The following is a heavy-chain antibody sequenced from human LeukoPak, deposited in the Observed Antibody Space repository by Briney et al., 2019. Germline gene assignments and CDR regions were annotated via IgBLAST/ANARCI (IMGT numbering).Heavy chain of an antibody. V-gene: IGHV4-59*01. CDR1: GGSISSYY. Sequence: SETLSLTCTVSGGSISSYYWSWIRQPPGKGLEWIGYIYYSGSTNYNPSLKSRVTISVDTSKNQFSLKLSSVTAADTAVYYCARTGYLQRAFDIWGQGTMVTVSS. D-gene: IGHD1-1*01. J-gene: IGHJ3*02. CDR2: IYYSGST. CDR3: ARTGYLQRAFDI.